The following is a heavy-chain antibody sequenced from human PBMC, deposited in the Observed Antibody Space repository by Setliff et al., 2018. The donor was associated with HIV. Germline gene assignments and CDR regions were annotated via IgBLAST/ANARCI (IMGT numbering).Heavy chain of an antibody. V-gene: IGHV4-38-2*02. CDR2: VYHSGKT. Sequence: SETLSLTCTVSGQFISDGYYWGWIRQPPGKGLEWIGSVYHSGKTYYNPSLKSRVTMSADTSKNQISRMLRSTTAADTAVYYCAKHDFGEGSCFDPWGQGSLVTVSS. D-gene: IGHD3-16*01. CDR3: AKHDFGEGSCFDP. CDR1: GQFISDGYY. J-gene: IGHJ5*02.